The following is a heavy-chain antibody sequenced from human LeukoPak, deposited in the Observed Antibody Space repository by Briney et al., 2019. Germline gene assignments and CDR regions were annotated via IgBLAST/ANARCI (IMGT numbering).Heavy chain of an antibody. CDR2: INHSGST. Sequence: SETLSLTCAVYGGSFSGYYWSWIRQPPGKGLEWIGEINHSGSTNCNPSLKSRVTISVDTSKNQFSLKLSSVTAADTAVYYCARGRGRLWFDVDAFDIWGQGTMVTVSS. J-gene: IGHJ3*02. CDR3: ARGRGRLWFDVDAFDI. V-gene: IGHV4-34*01. CDR1: GGSFSGYY. D-gene: IGHD5-18*01.